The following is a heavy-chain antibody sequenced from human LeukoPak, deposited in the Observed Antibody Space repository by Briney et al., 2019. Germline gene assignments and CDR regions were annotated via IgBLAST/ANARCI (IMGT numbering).Heavy chain of an antibody. CDR3: ARVRIPSYCSGGSCYSVPQRYAFDI. Sequence: ASVKVSCKASGYTFTIYAMNWVRQAPGQGLEWMGWINTNTGNPTYAQGFTGRFVFSLDTSVSTAYLQISSLKAEDTAVYYCARVRIPSYCSGGSCYSVPQRYAFDIWGQGTMVTVSS. CDR2: INTNTGNP. V-gene: IGHV7-4-1*02. CDR1: GYTFTIYA. D-gene: IGHD2-15*01. J-gene: IGHJ3*02.